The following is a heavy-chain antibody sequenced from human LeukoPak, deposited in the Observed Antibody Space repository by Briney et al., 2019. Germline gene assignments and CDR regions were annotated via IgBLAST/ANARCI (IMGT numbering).Heavy chain of an antibody. CDR2: IYYSGSA. V-gene: IGHV4-59*01. D-gene: IGHD5-12*01. Sequence: SETLSLTCTVSGGSISSYHWSWIRQPPGKGLEWIGYIYYSGSAYYNPSLKSRVAMSVDTSKNQFSLKLSSVSTADTAVYYCARAGGYSGYASNWGQGTLVTVSS. CDR3: ARAGGYSGYASN. J-gene: IGHJ4*02. CDR1: GGSISSYH.